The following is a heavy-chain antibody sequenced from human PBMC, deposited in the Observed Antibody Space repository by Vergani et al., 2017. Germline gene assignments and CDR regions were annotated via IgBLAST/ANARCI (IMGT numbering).Heavy chain of an antibody. Sequence: QVQLQQWGAGLLKPSETLSLTCAVYGGSFSGYYWSWIRQPPGKGLEWIGEINHSGSTNYNPSLKSRGTISVDTSKNQFSLKLSSVTAADTAVYSCARGPRGIYCSSTSCPRRYWFDPWGQGTLVTVSS. V-gene: IGHV4-34*01. D-gene: IGHD2-2*01. CDR3: ARGPRGIYCSSTSCPRRYWFDP. CDR1: GGSFSGYY. CDR2: INHSGST. J-gene: IGHJ5*02.